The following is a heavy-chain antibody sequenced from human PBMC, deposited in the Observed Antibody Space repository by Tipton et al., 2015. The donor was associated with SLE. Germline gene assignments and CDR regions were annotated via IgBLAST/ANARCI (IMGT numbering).Heavy chain of an antibody. D-gene: IGHD1-1*01. Sequence: TLSLTCIVSGGSISRYYWNWIRQPAEKGLEWIGRVSASGPYNYNPSLKSRVTMSVDTSKNQLSLQMNSVTAADTAVYYCARAGTRVETFDMWGQGTMLTVSS. J-gene: IGHJ3*02. CDR2: VSASGPY. CDR1: GGSISRYY. CDR3: ARAGTRVETFDM. V-gene: IGHV4-4*07.